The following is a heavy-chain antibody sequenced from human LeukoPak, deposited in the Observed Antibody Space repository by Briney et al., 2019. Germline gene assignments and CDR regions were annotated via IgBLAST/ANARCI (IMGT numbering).Heavy chain of an antibody. J-gene: IGHJ3*02. Sequence: GGSLRLSCAASGFTFSSYWMHWVRQAPGKGLVWVSRINSDGSSTDYADSVKGRFTISRDNAKNTLYLQMNSLRAEDTAVYYCAKDPLSYFGHAFDIWGQGTMVTVSS. CDR3: AKDPLSYFGHAFDI. CDR2: INSDGSST. V-gene: IGHV3-74*01. CDR1: GFTFSSYW. D-gene: IGHD3-10*01.